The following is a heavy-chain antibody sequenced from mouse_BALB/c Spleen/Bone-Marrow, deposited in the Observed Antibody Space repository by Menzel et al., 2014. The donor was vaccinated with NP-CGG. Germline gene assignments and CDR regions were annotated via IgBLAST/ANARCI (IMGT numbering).Heavy chain of an antibody. CDR2: IRNKANGYTT. V-gene: IGHV7-3*02. Sequence: EVKLMESGGGLVQPGGSLRLSCATSGFTFTDYYMSWARQPPGKALEWLGFIRNKANGYTTEYSASVKGRFTISRDNSQSILYLQMNTLRAEDSATYYCARDGSWFAYWGQGTLVTVSA. CDR1: GFTFTDYY. CDR3: ARDGSWFAY. J-gene: IGHJ3*01.